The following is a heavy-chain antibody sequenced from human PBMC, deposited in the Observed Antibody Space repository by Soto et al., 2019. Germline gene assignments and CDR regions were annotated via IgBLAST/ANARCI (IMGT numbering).Heavy chain of an antibody. CDR3: ARIHYYDSSAEVDY. Sequence: SGPTLVNPTQTLTLTCTFSGFSLSTSGMCVSWIRQPPGKALEWLARIDWDDDKYYSTSLKTRLTISKDTSKNQVVLTMTNMDPVDTATYYCARIHYYDSSAEVDYWGQATLVTVSS. J-gene: IGHJ4*02. CDR2: IDWDDDK. V-gene: IGHV2-70*11. D-gene: IGHD3-22*01. CDR1: GFSLSTSGMC.